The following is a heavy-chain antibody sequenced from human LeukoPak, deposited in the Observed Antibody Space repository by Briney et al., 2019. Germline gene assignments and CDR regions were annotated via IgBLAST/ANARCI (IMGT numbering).Heavy chain of an antibody. D-gene: IGHD3-16*02. CDR3: ARGRYDYVWGSYRPKPGY. CDR2: ISSSSSYI. J-gene: IGHJ4*02. V-gene: IGHV3-21*01. CDR1: GFTFSSYS. Sequence: GSLRLSCAASGFTFSSYSMNWVRQAPGKGLEWVSSISSSSSYIYYADSVKGRFTISRDNAKNSLYLQMNSLRAEDTAVYYCARGRYDYVWGSYRPKPGYWGQGTLVTVSS.